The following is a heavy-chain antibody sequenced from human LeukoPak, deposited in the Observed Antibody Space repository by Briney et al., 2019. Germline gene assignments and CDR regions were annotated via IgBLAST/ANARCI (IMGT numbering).Heavy chain of an antibody. V-gene: IGHV3-23*01. D-gene: IGHD4-17*01. CDR2: ITASGGST. J-gene: IGHJ4*02. CDR3: AMYDYGDVGY. Sequence: GGSLRLSCAASGLTFSSYAMTWVRQAPGKGLEWASGITASGGSTYYADSVKGRFTISRDNSKNTLYLQMNSLRAEDTAVYYCAMYDYGDVGYWGQGTLVTVSS. CDR1: GLTFSSYA.